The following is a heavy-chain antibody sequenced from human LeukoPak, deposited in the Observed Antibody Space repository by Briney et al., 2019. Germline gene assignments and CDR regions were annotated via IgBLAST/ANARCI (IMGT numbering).Heavy chain of an antibody. CDR1: GGSISSSSYY. J-gene: IGHJ4*02. Sequence: PSETLSLTCTVSGGSISSSSYYWGWIRQPPGKGLEWIGTIYYSGSTYYNPSLKSRVSISVDTSKNQFSLKLSSVTAADTAVYYCARVPTITFFDYWGQGTLVTVSS. CDR3: ARVPTITFFDY. CDR2: IYYSGST. V-gene: IGHV4-39*07. D-gene: IGHD3-10*01.